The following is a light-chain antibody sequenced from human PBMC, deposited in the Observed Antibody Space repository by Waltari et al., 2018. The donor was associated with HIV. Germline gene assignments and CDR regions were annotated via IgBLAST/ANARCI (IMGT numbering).Light chain of an antibody. V-gene: IGLV1-40*01. CDR1: RSNIGAGYF. CDR3: QSYDSSLRASV. Sequence: QSALTQPPSVSGAPGQRVTISCTGNRSNIGAGYFVHWYQHLPGTAPKLLVYSDINRPAGGPDRFSGSKAGTSASLVITGIQAEDEADDYCQSYDSSLRASVFGGGTKLTVL. J-gene: IGLJ2*01. CDR2: SDI.